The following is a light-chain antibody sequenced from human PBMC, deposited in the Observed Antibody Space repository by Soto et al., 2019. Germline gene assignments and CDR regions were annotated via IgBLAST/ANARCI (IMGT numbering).Light chain of an antibody. J-gene: IGLJ1*01. V-gene: IGLV2-14*01. CDR3: SSYSSGSFYV. CDR2: EVS. Sequence: QSALTQPASVSGSPGQSITISCTGTSSDVGAYIYVSWYQQHPGKAPKLMIYEVSNRPSGVSNRFSGSKSGNTASLTISGRQAEEEADYYCSSYSSGSFYVVGTGTKLAVL. CDR1: SSDVGAYIY.